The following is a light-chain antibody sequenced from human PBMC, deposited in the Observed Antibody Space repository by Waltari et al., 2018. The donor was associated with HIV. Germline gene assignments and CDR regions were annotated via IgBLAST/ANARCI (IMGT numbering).Light chain of an antibody. CDR2: EVS. J-gene: IGLJ3*02. CDR1: STDVGGYHY. V-gene: IGLV2-14*01. Sequence: QSALTQPASVSGSPGQSITISCTGTSTDVGGYHYVSWYQHHPGKAPKVMIYEVSNRPSGVSNRCAGSKSGDTASLTISGLQAEEEADDYCSSYTSSTTWVFGGGTKLTVL. CDR3: SSYTSSTTWV.